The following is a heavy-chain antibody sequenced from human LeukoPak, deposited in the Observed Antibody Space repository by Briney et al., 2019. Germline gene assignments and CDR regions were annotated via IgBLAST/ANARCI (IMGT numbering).Heavy chain of an antibody. Sequence: GASVKVSCKASGYTFTGYYMHWVRQAPGQGLEWLGWISPNTIGTHYAQKFQGRVTMTRDTSISTAYMELSRLKSDDTAVYYCARGRRILVGDTNAGDFFDYWGQGTLVTVSS. D-gene: IGHD1-26*01. CDR3: ARGRRILVGDTNAGDFFDY. CDR1: GYTFTGYY. CDR2: ISPNTIGT. J-gene: IGHJ4*02. V-gene: IGHV1-2*02.